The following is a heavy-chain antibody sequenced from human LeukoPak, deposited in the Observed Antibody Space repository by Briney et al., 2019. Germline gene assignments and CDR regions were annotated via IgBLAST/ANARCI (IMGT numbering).Heavy chain of an antibody. CDR2: ITSISNT. CDR1: GFTFRSHA. CDR3: AHRTAFGP. J-gene: IGHJ5*02. D-gene: IGHD1-14*01. Sequence: GGSLRLSCAASGFTFRSHAMSWVRQAPGQGLEWVSTITSISNTYYPDSVKGRFTISRDNSRDTLYLQMNTLRAEDMAIYYCAHRTAFGPWGQGTLVTVSS. V-gene: IGHV3-23*01.